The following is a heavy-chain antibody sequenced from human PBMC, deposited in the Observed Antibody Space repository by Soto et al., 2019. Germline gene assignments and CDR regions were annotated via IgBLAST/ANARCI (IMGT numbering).Heavy chain of an antibody. CDR1: GYTFTSYD. CDR2: IIAIFGTT. CDR3: ARDLGSGYDPGDY. Sequence: SVKVSCKASGYTFTSYDMHWVRQAPGQGLEWMGGIIAIFGTTNYAQRFHGRVTMTADKSTSTVYMELYSLKSEDTAVYYCARDLGSGYDPGDYWGQGTLVTVSS. D-gene: IGHD5-12*01. J-gene: IGHJ4*02. V-gene: IGHV1-69*06.